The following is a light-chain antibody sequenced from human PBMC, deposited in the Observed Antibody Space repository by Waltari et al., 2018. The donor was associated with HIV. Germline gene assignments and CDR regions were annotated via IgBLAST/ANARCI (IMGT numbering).Light chain of an antibody. J-gene: IGKJ4*01. CDR2: GAS. CDR1: QGVSTSN. CDR3: QHYGSSPLT. Sequence: EIVLTQSPGTLPLSPGDTATLSCRASQGVSTSNLVWYQQKPGQPPRLLMYGASTRASGIPDRFTGSGSGTDFSLTISRLEPEDFAVYYCQHYGSSPLTFGGGTKVEIK. V-gene: IGKV3-20*01.